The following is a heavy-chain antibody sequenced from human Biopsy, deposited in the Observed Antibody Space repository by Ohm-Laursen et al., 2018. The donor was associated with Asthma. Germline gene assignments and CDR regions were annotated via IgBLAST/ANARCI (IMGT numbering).Heavy chain of an antibody. J-gene: IGHJ6*02. CDR1: SGSGGYMRSGNYY. CDR2: IYYSETT. V-gene: IGHV4-39*01. CDR3: VRGSSSWHHGPFHYYYGLDV. Sequence: GTLSLTCSLSSGSGGYMRSGNYYWGWIRQPPGKGLEWIGSIYYSETTYYNPSLEIRVTVYANTSKNQFSLKLTSVTAADTAVYYCVRGSSSWHHGPFHYYYGLDVWGQGTTATVSS. D-gene: IGHD6-13*01.